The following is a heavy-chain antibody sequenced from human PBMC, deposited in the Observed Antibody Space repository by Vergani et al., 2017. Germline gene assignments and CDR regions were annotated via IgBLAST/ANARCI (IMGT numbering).Heavy chain of an antibody. CDR3: AKGSDTMVRGFFDY. V-gene: IGHV3-30*18. D-gene: IGHD3-10*01. CDR1: GFTFSSYG. Sequence: QVQLVESGGGVVQPGRSLRLSCAASGFTFSSYGMHWVRQAPGKGLEWVAVISYDGSNKYYADSVKGRFTISRDNSKNTLYLQMNSLRAEDTAVYYCAKGSDTMVRGFFDYWGQGTLVTVSS. CDR2: ISYDGSNK. J-gene: IGHJ4*02.